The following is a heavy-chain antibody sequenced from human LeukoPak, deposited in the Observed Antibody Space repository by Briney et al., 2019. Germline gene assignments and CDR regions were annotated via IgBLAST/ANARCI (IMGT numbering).Heavy chain of an antibody. V-gene: IGHV1-18*01. Sequence: GASVKVSCKASGYDFINYGISWVRQAPGQGLEWMGWRSIYNGNTDYKLQGRVTMTTDKSMSTDYMEVRSLRSDDTAVYYCARGGPFPSSSSSREYYLDYWGQGTLVTVSS. CDR1: GYDFINYG. CDR2: RSIYNGNT. CDR3: ARGGPFPSSSSSREYYLDY. J-gene: IGHJ4*02. D-gene: IGHD6-6*01.